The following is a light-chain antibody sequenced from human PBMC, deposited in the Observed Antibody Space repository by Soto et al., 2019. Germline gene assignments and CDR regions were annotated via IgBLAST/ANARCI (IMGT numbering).Light chain of an antibody. CDR1: ASNIGSNS. V-gene: IGLV1-44*01. J-gene: IGLJ3*02. Sequence: QLVLTQPPSASGAPGQRVTISCSGSASNIGSNSVNWYQQLPGTAPRLLIYSNNQRPSGVPDRFSGSKSGTSASLAISGLQSEDEADYYCAAWDDGFLWVFGGGTKLPS. CDR2: SNN. CDR3: AAWDDGFLWV.